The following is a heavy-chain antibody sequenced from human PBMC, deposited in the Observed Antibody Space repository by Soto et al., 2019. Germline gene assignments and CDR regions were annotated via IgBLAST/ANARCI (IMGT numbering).Heavy chain of an antibody. CDR1: GFTFSSNY. CDR3: AIGGISLAGKEYFEY. CDR2: IYSDGST. J-gene: IGHJ4*01. V-gene: IGHV3-53*01. Sequence: EVQLVESGGGLIQLGGSLRLSCAASGFTFSSNYLSWVRQAPGQGLVWALVIYSDGSTYYADTVKGRFIISRDDSNYTLYLQMTSLRAEDTAVYYCAIGGISLAGKEYFEYWVRGTLVPVSS. D-gene: IGHD6-19*01.